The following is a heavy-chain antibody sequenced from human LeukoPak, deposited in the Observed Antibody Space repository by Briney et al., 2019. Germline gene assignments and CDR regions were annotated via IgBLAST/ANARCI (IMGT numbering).Heavy chain of an antibody. D-gene: IGHD3-16*02. J-gene: IGHJ4*02. CDR2: IIPIFGTA. Sequence: SVKVSCKASGGTFSSYAISWVRQAPGQGLEWMGGIIPIFGTANYAEKFQGRVTITTDESTSTAYMELSSLRSEDTAVYYCATEREGWGSYRPYYFDYWGQGTLVTVSS. CDR1: GGTFSSYA. CDR3: ATEREGWGSYRPYYFDY. V-gene: IGHV1-69*05.